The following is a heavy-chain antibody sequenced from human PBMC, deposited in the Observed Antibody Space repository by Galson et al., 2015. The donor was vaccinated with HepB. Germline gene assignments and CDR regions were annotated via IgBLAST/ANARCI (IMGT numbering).Heavy chain of an antibody. CDR2: ISYNGSNK. CDR1: GFTFSSYA. CDR3: ARVDIVATIYGMDV. D-gene: IGHD5-12*01. Sequence: SLRLSCAASGFTFSSYAMHWVRQAPGKGLEWVAVISYNGSNKYYADSVKGRFTISRDNSKNTLYLQMNSLRAEDTAVYYCARVDIVATIYGMDVWGRGTTVTVSS. V-gene: IGHV3-30*04. J-gene: IGHJ6*02.